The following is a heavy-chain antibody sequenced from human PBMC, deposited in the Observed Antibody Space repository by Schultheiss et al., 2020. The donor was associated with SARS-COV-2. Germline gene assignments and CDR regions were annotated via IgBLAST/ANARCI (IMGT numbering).Heavy chain of an antibody. V-gene: IGHV3-9*01. D-gene: IGHD2-8*01. J-gene: IGHJ4*02. Sequence: GGSLRLSCAASGFTFDDYAMHWVRQAPGKGLEWVSGISWNSGSIGYADSVKGRFTISRDNAKNSLYLQMNSLRAEDTALYYCARSPMLYQSYYFDYWGQGTLVTVSS. CDR1: GFTFDDYA. CDR3: ARSPMLYQSYYFDY. CDR2: ISWNSGSI.